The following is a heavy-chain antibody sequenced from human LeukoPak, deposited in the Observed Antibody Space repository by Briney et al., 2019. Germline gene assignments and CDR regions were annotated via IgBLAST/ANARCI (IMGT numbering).Heavy chain of an antibody. CDR3: ARTQWLVRNWFDP. CDR2: INHSGST. J-gene: IGHJ5*02. CDR1: GGSFSGYY. D-gene: IGHD6-19*01. V-gene: IGHV4-34*01. Sequence: PSETLSLTCAVYGGSFSGYYWSWTRQPPGKGLEWMGEINHSGSTNYNPSLKSRVTISVDTSKNQFSLKLSSVTAADTAVYYCARTQWLVRNWFDPWGQGTLVTVSS.